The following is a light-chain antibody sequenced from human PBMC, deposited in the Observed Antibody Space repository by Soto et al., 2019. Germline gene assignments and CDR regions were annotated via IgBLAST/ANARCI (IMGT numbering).Light chain of an antibody. J-gene: IGLJ2*01. CDR1: SSNIGAGYD. CDR3: QSYYSILIGFVVV. Sequence: QSVLTQPPSVSGAPGQRVTISCTGSSSNIGAGYDVHWYQQLPGTAPKLLIYGNSNRPSEVPDRFSGSKSGTSASLAITGLQAEDEADYYCQSYYSILIGFVVVFGGGTKLTVL. V-gene: IGLV1-40*01. CDR2: GNS.